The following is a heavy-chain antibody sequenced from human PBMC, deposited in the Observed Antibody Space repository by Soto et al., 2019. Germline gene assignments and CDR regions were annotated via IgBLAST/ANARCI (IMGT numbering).Heavy chain of an antibody. CDR1: GGSISSSSYF. CDR2: IYYSGST. V-gene: IGHV4-39*01. J-gene: IGHJ5*02. Sequence: QLQLQESGPGLVKPSETLSLTCTVSGGSISSSSYFWGWIRQPPGKGLEWIGSIYYSGSTYYNPSPKGRVTVSGGTSKNQFSPKLSSVAAADTAVYYCARHRSDFLVGPWGQGTLVTVSS. CDR3: ARHRSDFLVGP. D-gene: IGHD3-3*01.